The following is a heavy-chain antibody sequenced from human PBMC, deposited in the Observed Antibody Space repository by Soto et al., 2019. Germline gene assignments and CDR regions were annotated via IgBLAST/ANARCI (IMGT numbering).Heavy chain of an antibody. J-gene: IGHJ4*01. V-gene: IGHV3-7*01. D-gene: IGHD3-10*01. CDR3: AGDSGYGSLNSVHHYLDY. CDR1: GFTFGSYW. CDR2: IKWDAKEK. Sequence: EVQLEESGGGLVQPGGSLRLSCAASGFTFGSYWMSWVRQAPGKGLEWLATIKWDAKEKKYVDSVKGRFTMSRDNAKTSLDLQRERLRGDDTGVYCGAGDSGYGSLNSVHHYLDYWGHGTLVTVSS.